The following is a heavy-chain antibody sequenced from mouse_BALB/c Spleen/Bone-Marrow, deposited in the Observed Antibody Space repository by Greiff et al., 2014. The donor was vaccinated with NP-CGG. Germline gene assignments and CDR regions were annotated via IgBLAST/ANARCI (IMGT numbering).Heavy chain of an antibody. J-gene: IGHJ2*01. CDR3: ARLLRLRYFDY. CDR1: GFAFNSYD. CDR2: ISSGGSYT. V-gene: IGHV5-9*02. Sequence: EVKLVESGGGLVKPGGSLKLSCAASGFAFNSYDMSWVRQTPEKRLEWVATISSGGSYTYYPDSVKGRFTISRDNARNTLYLQMSSLRSEDTALYYCARLLRLRYFDYWGQGTTLTVSS. D-gene: IGHD1-2*01.